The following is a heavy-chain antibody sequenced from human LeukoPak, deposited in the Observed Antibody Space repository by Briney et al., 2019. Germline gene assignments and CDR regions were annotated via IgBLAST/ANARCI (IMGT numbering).Heavy chain of an antibody. CDR3: ARDYDVLTAYPPTQLFDP. J-gene: IGHJ5*02. Sequence: SETPSLTCTVSGGSIRNDNYYWGLIRQPPGKGLEWIGSIFYSGNTYYNPSLKSRVTISIATSKNQFSLKLSSVTAADTAVYYCARDYDVLTAYPPTQLFDPWGQGTLVTVSS. D-gene: IGHD3-9*01. V-gene: IGHV4-39*07. CDR1: GGSIRNDNYY. CDR2: IFYSGNT.